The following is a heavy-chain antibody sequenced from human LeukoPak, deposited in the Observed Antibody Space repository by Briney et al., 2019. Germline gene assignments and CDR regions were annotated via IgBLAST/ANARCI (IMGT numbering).Heavy chain of an antibody. CDR2: FDSEDGET. V-gene: IGHV1-24*01. CDR1: GYTLTELS. J-gene: IGHJ4*02. CDR3: ATGPRVPPHYYDSSGYYDY. Sequence: ASVKVSCKVSGYTLTELSMHWVRQAPGKGLEWMGGFDSEDGETIYAQKFQGRVTMTEDTSTDTAYMELSSLRSEDTAVYYCATGPRVPPHYYDSSGYYDYWGQGTLVTVSS. D-gene: IGHD3-22*01.